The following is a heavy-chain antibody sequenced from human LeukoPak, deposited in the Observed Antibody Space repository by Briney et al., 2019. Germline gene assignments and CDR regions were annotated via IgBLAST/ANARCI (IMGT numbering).Heavy chain of an antibody. CDR2: ISWNGSLT. J-gene: IGHJ4*02. CDR3: TRDETGIDY. D-gene: IGHD1-1*01. V-gene: IGHV3-20*04. CDR1: GFRFDDFG. Sequence: GGSLRLSCTTSGFRFDDFGLSWVRQAPGKRLEWVSSISWNGSLTPYADSVRGRFTVSRDNDKNFLYLQMNSLKVEDTALYYCTRDETGIDYWGPGTLVTVSS.